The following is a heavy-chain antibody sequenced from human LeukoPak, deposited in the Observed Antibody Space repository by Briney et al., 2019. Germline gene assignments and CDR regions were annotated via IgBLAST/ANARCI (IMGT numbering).Heavy chain of an antibody. Sequence: GGSLTLSCQASGFTFYMYAMSWVRQAPGKRLEWVASMCGTAGCTFYPDSVKGRFTISRDNSKNVLYLRMNSLTAEDTAIYYCAKDRPNFHENSGHYYRRDGDSWGQGTLVTVSS. CDR1: GFTFYMYA. CDR3: AKDRPNFHENSGHYYRRDGDS. J-gene: IGHJ5*01. V-gene: IGHV3-23*01. D-gene: IGHD3-22*01. CDR2: MCGTAGCT.